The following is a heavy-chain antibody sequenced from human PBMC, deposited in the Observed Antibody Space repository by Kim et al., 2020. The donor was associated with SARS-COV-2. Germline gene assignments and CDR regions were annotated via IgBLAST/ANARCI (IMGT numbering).Heavy chain of an antibody. CDR3: ARSILWFGESWFDP. CDR1: GGSISSSSYY. D-gene: IGHD3-10*01. V-gene: IGHV4-39*01. CDR2: IYYSGST. J-gene: IGHJ5*02. Sequence: SETLSLTCTVSGGSISSSSYYWGWIRQPPGKGLEWIGSIYYSGSTYYNPSLKSRVTISVDTSKNQFSLKLSSVTAADTAVYYCARSILWFGESWFDPWGQGTLVTVSS.